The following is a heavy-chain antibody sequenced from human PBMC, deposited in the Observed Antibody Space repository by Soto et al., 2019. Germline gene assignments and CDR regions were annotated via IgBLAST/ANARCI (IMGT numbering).Heavy chain of an antibody. CDR1: GFTFSSYD. CDR3: ARASLAWSLDP. V-gene: IGHV3-13*04. D-gene: IGHD3-3*01. J-gene: IGHJ5*02. Sequence: GSLRLSCAASGFTFSSYDMHWVRQATGKGLEWVSAIGTAGDTYYPGSVKGRFTISRENAKNSLYLQMNSLRAGGTAVYYCARASLAWSLDPWGQGTLVTVSS. CDR2: IGTAGDT.